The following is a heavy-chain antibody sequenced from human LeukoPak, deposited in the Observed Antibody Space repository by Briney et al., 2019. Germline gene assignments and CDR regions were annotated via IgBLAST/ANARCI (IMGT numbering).Heavy chain of an antibody. CDR1: GGTFSSYA. Sequence: GASMKVSCKASGGTFSSYAISWVRQAPGQGLEWMGGIIPIFGTANYAQKFQGRVTITADESTSTAYMELSSLRSEDTAVYYCARVSSSSSRWFDPWGQGTLVTVSS. V-gene: IGHV1-69*13. D-gene: IGHD6-13*01. CDR2: IIPIFGTA. CDR3: ARVSSSSSRWFDP. J-gene: IGHJ5*02.